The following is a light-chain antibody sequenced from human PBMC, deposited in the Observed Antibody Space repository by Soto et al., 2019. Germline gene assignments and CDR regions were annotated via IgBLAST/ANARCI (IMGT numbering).Light chain of an antibody. CDR2: AAS. CDR3: QQGYNTFT. CDR1: QSISSY. V-gene: IGKV1-39*01. Sequence: DIQMTQSPSSLSASVGDRVTITCRASQSISSYLNWYQQKPGKAPNLLIYAASSLQSGVPSRFSGSGSGTDFTLTISSLQPEDFATYYRQQGYNTFTFGGGTEVEIK. J-gene: IGKJ4*01.